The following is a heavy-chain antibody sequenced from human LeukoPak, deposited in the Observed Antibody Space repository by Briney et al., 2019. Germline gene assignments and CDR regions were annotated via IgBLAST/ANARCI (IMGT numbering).Heavy chain of an antibody. D-gene: IGHD3-16*01. Sequence: SETLSLTCTFSGGSISGYYWSWIRQPAGKGLEWVGRIYSTGTTSYNPSLKSRVTMSVDTSNNQLSLNLSSVSAADTAVYYCARGGPNWGAFDIWGEGTMVTVSA. J-gene: IGHJ3*02. V-gene: IGHV4-4*07. CDR3: ARGGPNWGAFDI. CDR2: IYSTGTT. CDR1: GGSISGYY.